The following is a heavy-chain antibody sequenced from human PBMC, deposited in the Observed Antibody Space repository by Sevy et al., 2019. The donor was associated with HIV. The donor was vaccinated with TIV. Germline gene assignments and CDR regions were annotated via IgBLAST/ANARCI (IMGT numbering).Heavy chain of an antibody. V-gene: IGHV3-48*03. CDR3: TRNGGPFDNGFDP. D-gene: IGHD2-8*01. Sequence: WGSLRLSCTASGFTFSSYDMNWVRQAPGKGLERVSKISSSGSSIYYAYSVKGRFTISRDNAKNSLNLQMNSLRAEDTAVYYRTRNGGPFDNGFDPWGQGTLVYVSS. J-gene: IGHJ5*02. CDR1: GFTFSSYD. CDR2: ISSSGSSI.